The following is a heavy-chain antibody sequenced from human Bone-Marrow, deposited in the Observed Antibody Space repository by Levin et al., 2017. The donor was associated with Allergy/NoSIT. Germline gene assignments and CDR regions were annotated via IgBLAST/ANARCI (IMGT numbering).Heavy chain of an antibody. Sequence: PSETLSLTCTVSGGSISGYYWSWIRQSPGKGLEWIGYVFHSGSTSYNPSLKSRVTISVDTSKNQFSLKLTSVTAADTALYFCARGGGYDFLDFWGQGTLVTVSS. V-gene: IGHV4-59*01. CDR3: ARGGGYDFLDF. CDR1: GGSISGYY. J-gene: IGHJ4*02. D-gene: IGHD5-12*01. CDR2: VFHSGST.